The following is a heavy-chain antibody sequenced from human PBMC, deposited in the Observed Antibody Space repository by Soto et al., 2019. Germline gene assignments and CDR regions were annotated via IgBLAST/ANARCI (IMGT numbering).Heavy chain of an antibody. D-gene: IGHD5-12*01. Sequence: GESLKISCKGSGYSFTSYWIGWVRQMPGKGLKWMGIIYPGDSDTRYSPSFQGQVTISADKSISTAYLQWSSLKASDTAMYYCARLKDGYNYRGYYFDYWGQGTLVTVSS. J-gene: IGHJ4*02. CDR3: ARLKDGYNYRGYYFDY. CDR2: IYPGDSDT. V-gene: IGHV5-51*01. CDR1: GYSFTSYW.